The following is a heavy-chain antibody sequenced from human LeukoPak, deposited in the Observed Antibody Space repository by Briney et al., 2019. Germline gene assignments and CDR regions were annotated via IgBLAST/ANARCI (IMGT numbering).Heavy chain of an antibody. D-gene: IGHD3-10*01. J-gene: IGHJ4*02. Sequence: SETLSLTCTVSGGSISGYYRSWIRQPAGKGLECIGRIYSSGAANYNPPLKSRVTMSVDTSKNQVSLKLTSVTAADTAVYYCARDTGYFGTGGFDQWGQGTLVTVSS. CDR3: ARDTGYFGTGGFDQ. CDR1: GGSISGYY. CDR2: IYSSGAA. V-gene: IGHV4-4*07.